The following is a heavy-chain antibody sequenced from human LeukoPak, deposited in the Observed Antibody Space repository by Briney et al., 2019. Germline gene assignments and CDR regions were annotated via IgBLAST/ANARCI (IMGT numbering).Heavy chain of an antibody. V-gene: IGHV1-46*01. Sequence: VASVKVSCKASGYTFTSYYMHWVRQAPGQGLEWMGIINPSGGSTSYAQKFQGRVTMTRDTSTSTVYMELSSLRSEDTAVYYCAREIMVRGATNPNYYYYMDVWGKGTTVTISS. J-gene: IGHJ6*03. D-gene: IGHD3-10*01. CDR3: AREIMVRGATNPNYYYYMDV. CDR1: GYTFTSYY. CDR2: INPSGGST.